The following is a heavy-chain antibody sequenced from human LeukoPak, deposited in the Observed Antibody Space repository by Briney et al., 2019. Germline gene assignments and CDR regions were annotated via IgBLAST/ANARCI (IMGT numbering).Heavy chain of an antibody. D-gene: IGHD5-12*01. CDR2: IRYDGSNK. CDR3: ARGPSGYHNT. CDR1: GFTFSTYA. Sequence: GGSLRLSCAASGFTFSTYAMHWVRQAPGKGLEWVAFIRYDGSNKYYTDSVKGRFTISRDNSKNTLYLQMNSLRAEDTAVYYCARGPSGYHNTGGQGTLVTVSS. J-gene: IGHJ4*02. V-gene: IGHV3-30*14.